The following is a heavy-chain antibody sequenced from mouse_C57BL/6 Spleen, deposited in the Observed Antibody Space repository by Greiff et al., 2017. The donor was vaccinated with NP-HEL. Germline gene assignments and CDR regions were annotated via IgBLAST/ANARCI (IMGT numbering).Heavy chain of an antibody. CDR2: IYPGSGST. D-gene: IGHD2-5*01. Sequence: SGAELVKPGASVKMSCKASGYTFTSYWITWVKQRPGQGLEWIGDIYPGSGSTNYNEKFKSKATLTVDTSSSTAYMQLSSLTSEDSAVYYCARGDYSNYSGDYWGQGTTLTVSS. CDR1: GYTFTSYW. J-gene: IGHJ2*01. V-gene: IGHV1-55*01. CDR3: ARGDYSNYSGDY.